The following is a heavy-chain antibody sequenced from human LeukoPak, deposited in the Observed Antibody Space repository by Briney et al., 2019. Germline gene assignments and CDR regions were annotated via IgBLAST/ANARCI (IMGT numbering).Heavy chain of an antibody. V-gene: IGHV3-30*02. D-gene: IGHD6-13*01. CDR3: AKEGSSSWYSIDY. CDR2: IRYDGSNK. CDR1: GLTFSSYG. Sequence: PGGSLRLSCAASGLTFSSYGMHWVRQAPGKGLEWVAFIRYDGSNKYYADSVKGRFTISRDNSKNTLFLQMNSLRAEDTALYYCAKEGSSSWYSIDYWGQGTLVTVSS. J-gene: IGHJ4*02.